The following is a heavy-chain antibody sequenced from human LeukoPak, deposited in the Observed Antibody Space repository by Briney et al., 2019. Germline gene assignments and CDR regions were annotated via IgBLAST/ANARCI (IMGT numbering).Heavy chain of an antibody. CDR3: AREGRYCSSTSCYGSGNIDY. V-gene: IGHV4-39*02. D-gene: IGHD2-2*01. Sequence: PSETLPLTCTVSGGSISSSSYYWGWIRQPPGKGLEWIGSIYYSGSTYYNPSLKSRVTISVDTSKNQFSLKLSSVTAADTAVYYCAREGRYCSSTSCYGSGNIDYWGQGTLVTVPS. CDR1: GGSISSSSYY. J-gene: IGHJ4*02. CDR2: IYYSGST.